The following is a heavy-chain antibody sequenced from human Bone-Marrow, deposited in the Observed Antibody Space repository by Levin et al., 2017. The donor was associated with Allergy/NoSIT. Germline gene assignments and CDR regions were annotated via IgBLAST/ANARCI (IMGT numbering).Heavy chain of an antibody. Sequence: GASVKVSCKASGYTFTGYYMHWVRQAPGQGLEWMGRINPNSGGTNYAQKFQGRVTMTRDTSISTAYMELSRLRSDDTAVYYCARDRRIAVAGNLHGYFDLWGRGTLVTVSS. CDR3: ARDRRIAVAGNLHGYFDL. J-gene: IGHJ2*01. D-gene: IGHD6-19*01. V-gene: IGHV1-2*06. CDR2: INPNSGGT. CDR1: GYTFTGYY.